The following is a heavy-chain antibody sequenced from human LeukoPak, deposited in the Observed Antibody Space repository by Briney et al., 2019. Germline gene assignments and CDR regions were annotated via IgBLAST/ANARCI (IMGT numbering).Heavy chain of an antibody. V-gene: IGHV3-48*04. CDR1: GFTFSSYS. CDR2: ISSSSSTI. Sequence: QSGGSLRLSCAASGFTFSSYSMNWVRQAPGKGLEWVSYISSSSSTIYYADSVKGRFTISRDNAKNSLYLQMNSLRAEDTAVYYCATTPPRATTSHDYWGQGTLVTVSS. CDR3: ATTPPRATTSHDY. J-gene: IGHJ4*02. D-gene: IGHD1-1*01.